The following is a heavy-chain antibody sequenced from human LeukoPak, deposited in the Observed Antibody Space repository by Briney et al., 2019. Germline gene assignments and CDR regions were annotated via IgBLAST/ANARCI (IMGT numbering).Heavy chain of an antibody. V-gene: IGHV1-46*01. CDR1: GYTLTSYY. CDR3: ASSGELYYFDY. Sequence: ASVKVSCKASGYTLTSYYMHWVRQAPGQGLEWMGIINPSGGSTSYAQKFQGRVTMTRDTSTSTVYMELSSLRSEDTAVYYCASSGELYYFDYWGQGTLVTVSS. J-gene: IGHJ4*02. D-gene: IGHD1-26*01. CDR2: INPSGGST.